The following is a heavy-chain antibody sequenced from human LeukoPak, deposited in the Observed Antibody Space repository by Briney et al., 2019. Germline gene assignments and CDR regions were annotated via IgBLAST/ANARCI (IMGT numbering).Heavy chain of an antibody. CDR2: INPNSGDT. D-gene: IGHD2-2*01. CDR3: ADLVYCSSSSCYEPFNQT. Sequence: ASVRVSCKASGYSFIDFYIHFVRQAPGQGLEWMGWINPNSGDTKYAQTFQGRVTMSGDTSISTAYMELSSLTIDDTAVYYCADLVYCSSSSCYEPFNQTWGQGTLVTVSP. J-gene: IGHJ4*02. V-gene: IGHV1-2*02. CDR1: GYSFIDFY.